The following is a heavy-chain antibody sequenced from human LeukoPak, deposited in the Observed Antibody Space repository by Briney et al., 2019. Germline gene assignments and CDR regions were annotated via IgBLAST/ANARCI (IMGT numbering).Heavy chain of an antibody. CDR2: IIPIFGTA. J-gene: IGHJ4*02. V-gene: IGHV1-69*13. Sequence: ASVKVSCKASGGTLSSYAISWVRQAPGQGLEWMGGIIPIFGTANYAQKFQGRATITADESTSTAYMELSSLRSEDTAVYYCARGNWNYAKFDYWGQGTLVTVSS. D-gene: IGHD1-7*01. CDR1: GGTLSSYA. CDR3: ARGNWNYAKFDY.